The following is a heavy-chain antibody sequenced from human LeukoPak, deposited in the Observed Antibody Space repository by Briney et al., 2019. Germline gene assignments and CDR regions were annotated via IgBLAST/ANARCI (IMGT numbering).Heavy chain of an antibody. CDR1: GFPFSDYW. CDR2: INQDGCEQ. Sequence: GGSLRLSCAASGFPFSDYWMDWVRQAPGKGMEWVANINQDGCEQYYADSVKGRFTISRDNAKNSLYLQMNSLRAEDTAVYYCSRSLDYWGQGALVTVSS. CDR3: SRSLDY. V-gene: IGHV3-7*01. J-gene: IGHJ4*02.